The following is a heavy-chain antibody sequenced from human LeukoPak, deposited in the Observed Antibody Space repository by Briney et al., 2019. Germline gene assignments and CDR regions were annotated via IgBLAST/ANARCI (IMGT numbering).Heavy chain of an antibody. D-gene: IGHD3-16*01. J-gene: IGHJ3*02. V-gene: IGHV3-7*01. CDR3: ARARLTDYVWGRRTFDI. CDR2: IKQDGSEK. CDR1: GFTFSSYW. Sequence: GGSLRLFCAASGFTFSSYWMSWVRQAPGKGLEWVATIKQDGSEKYYVDSVKGRFTISRDNAKKSLYLQMNSLRAEDTAVYYCARARLTDYVWGRRTFDIWGQGTMVTIYS.